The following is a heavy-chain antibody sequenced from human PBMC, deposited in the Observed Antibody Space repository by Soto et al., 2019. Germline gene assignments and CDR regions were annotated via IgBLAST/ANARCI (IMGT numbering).Heavy chain of an antibody. CDR2: MNSDGSEI. Sequence: RLSCAASGFTFGDYWMHWVRQAPGKGLEWVSRMNSDGSEINYADSVKGRFIVSRDNAKSTLHLQMTSLRVEDTAVYYCATAEVDYWGPGVLVTVSS. V-gene: IGHV3-74*01. CDR3: ATAEVDY. CDR1: GFTFGDYW. J-gene: IGHJ4*02.